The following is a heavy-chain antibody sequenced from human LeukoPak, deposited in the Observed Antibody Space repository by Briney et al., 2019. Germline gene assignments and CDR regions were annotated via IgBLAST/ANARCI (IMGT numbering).Heavy chain of an antibody. V-gene: IGHV1-46*01. CDR2: INPSGSRT. CDR3: ARVRPPNIVDSVMDYKYYHDMDV. CDR1: GYTFTDYY. Sequence: ASVTVSFTASGYTFTDYYMHWVRQAPGRGLEWVGLINPSGSRTICAQKVQGRVTMTTDRPTTTASMELRSLRSDDTAMYYCARVRPPNIVDSVMDYKYYHDMDVWGQGTTVTVSS. D-gene: IGHD5-18*01. J-gene: IGHJ6*02.